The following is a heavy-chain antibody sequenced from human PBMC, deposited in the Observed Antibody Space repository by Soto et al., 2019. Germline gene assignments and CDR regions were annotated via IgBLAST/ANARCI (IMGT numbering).Heavy chain of an antibody. Sequence: PSETLSLTCAVYGGSFSGYYWSWIRQPPGKGLEWIGEINHSGSTNYNPSLKSRVTISVDTSKNQFSLKLSFVTAADTAVYYCARGPLYYDILTGYHDAFDIWGQGTMVTVSS. J-gene: IGHJ3*02. D-gene: IGHD3-9*01. V-gene: IGHV4-34*01. CDR2: INHSGST. CDR1: GGSFSGYY. CDR3: ARGPLYYDILTGYHDAFDI.